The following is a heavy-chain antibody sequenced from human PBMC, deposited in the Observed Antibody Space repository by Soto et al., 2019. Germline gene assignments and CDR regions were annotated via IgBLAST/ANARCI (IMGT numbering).Heavy chain of an antibody. J-gene: IGHJ3*02. CDR2: IGGAAVST. D-gene: IGHD1-1*01. V-gene: IGHV3-23*01. CDR3: AKDSTSYNGAYEPFDI. Sequence: GGSLRLSCEASGFKFNTYAMSWVRQGPGKGLEWVAVIGGAAVSTDCADSLKGRCTVSRDDSKNMVYLQLDSLRDDDTAIYYCAKDSTSYNGAYEPFDIWGQGTMVTVSS. CDR1: GFKFNTYA.